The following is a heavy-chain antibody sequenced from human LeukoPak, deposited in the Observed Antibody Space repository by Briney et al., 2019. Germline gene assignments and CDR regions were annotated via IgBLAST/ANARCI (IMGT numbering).Heavy chain of an antibody. D-gene: IGHD5-24*01. Sequence: GGSLRLSCAGSGFTFSSYSMNWVRQAPGKGLEWVSSIRGSGDVTYYADSVKGRFTISRDNSKNTLFLQMNDLTREDTAIFYCTRRGGSDGWGAFDVWGQGTMVTVSS. V-gene: IGHV3-23*01. CDR1: GFTFSSYS. CDR3: TRRGGSDGWGAFDV. J-gene: IGHJ3*01. CDR2: IRGSGDVT.